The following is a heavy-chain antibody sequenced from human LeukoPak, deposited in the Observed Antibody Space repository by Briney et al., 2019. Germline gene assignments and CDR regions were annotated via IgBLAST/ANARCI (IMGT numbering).Heavy chain of an antibody. CDR3: ARTPPYYYDSSGYYYEYFQH. V-gene: IGHV1-69*05. J-gene: IGHJ1*01. D-gene: IGHD3-22*01. CDR2: IIPIFGTA. CDR1: GGTFSSYA. Sequence: SVKVSCKASGGTFSSYAISWVRQAPGQGLEWMGGIIPIFGTANYAQKFQGRVTITTDESTSTAYVELSSLRSEDTAVYYCARTPPYYYDSSGYYYEYFQHWGQGTLVTVSS.